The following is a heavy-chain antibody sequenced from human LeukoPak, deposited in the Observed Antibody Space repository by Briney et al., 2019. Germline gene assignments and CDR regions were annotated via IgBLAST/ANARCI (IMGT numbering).Heavy chain of an antibody. CDR2: IWYDGSNK. Sequence: GRSLRLSCAASGFTFSSYGMHWVRQAPGKGLEWVAVIWYDGSNKYYTDSVKDRFTISRDNSKNTLYLQMNSLRAEDTAVYYFARGQYSPDYWRQGTLVTVSS. V-gene: IGHV3-33*01. D-gene: IGHD2-15*01. J-gene: IGHJ4*02. CDR1: GFTFSSYG. CDR3: ARGQYSPDY.